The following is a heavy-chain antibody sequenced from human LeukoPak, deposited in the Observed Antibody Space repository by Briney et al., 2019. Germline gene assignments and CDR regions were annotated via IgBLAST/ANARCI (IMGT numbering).Heavy chain of an antibody. CDR2: INQDAGEK. J-gene: IGHJ4*02. Sequence: GGSLRLSCAASGFTFSSHWMSWVRQAPGKGLEWVANINQDAGEKYFVDSVKGRFTISRDNAENSLYLQMDSLRAEDTAVYYCVRDVWELRRWGGCFDSWGQGTLVTVSS. D-gene: IGHD1-26*01. V-gene: IGHV3-7*01. CDR1: GFTFSSHW. CDR3: VRDVWELRRWGGCFDS.